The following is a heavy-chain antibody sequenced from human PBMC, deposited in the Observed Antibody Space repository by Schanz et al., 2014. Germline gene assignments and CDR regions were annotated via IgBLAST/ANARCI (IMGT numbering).Heavy chain of an antibody. D-gene: IGHD5-12*01. CDR3: ARDFHGYGPHLDY. V-gene: IGHV3-64*01. J-gene: IGHJ4*02. Sequence: EVQLVESGGGLVQPGGSLRLSCAAPGFTLSNYAMHWVRQTPDKGLEWVSGLSANGDSTFYSSSVKGRFTISRDISKNTLYLQMGSLRAEDVAVYYCARDFHGYGPHLDYWGQGSLVTVSS. CDR2: LSANGDST. CDR1: GFTLSNYA.